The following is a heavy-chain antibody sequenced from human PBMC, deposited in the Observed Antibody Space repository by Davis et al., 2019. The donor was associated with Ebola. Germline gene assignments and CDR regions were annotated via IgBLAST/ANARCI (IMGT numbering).Heavy chain of an antibody. Sequence: GESLKISCAASGFTFSNYGMNWVRQAPGKGLEWVASISFDGNNRYYADSMKGRFIISRDNSRNSLFLQMNSLRGEDAAVYYCARGGRWYDIMTEASLMDVWGKGTTVAVSP. V-gene: IGHV3-30*03. CDR1: GFTFSNYG. CDR2: ISFDGNNR. J-gene: IGHJ6*04. D-gene: IGHD3-9*01. CDR3: ARGGRWYDIMTEASLMDV.